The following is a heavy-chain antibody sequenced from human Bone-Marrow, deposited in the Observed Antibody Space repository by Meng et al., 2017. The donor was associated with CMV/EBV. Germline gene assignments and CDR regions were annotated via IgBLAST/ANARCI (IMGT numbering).Heavy chain of an antibody. CDR3: ARRLTTEMSGYYYGMDV. V-gene: IGHV3-21*01. J-gene: IGHJ6*02. CDR1: RFTFSSYS. D-gene: IGHD4-17*01. Sequence: GESLKISCAASRFTFSSYSMNWVRQAPGKGLEWVSSISSSSSYIYYADSVKGRFTISRDNAKNSLYLQMNSLRAEDTAVYYCARRLTTEMSGYYYGMDVWGQGPTVTVSS. CDR2: ISSSSSYI.